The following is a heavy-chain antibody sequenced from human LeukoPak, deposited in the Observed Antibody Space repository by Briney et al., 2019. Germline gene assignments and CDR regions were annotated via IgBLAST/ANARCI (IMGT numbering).Heavy chain of an antibody. D-gene: IGHD3-10*01. CDR3: VAHCASGSLDY. Sequence: ASVKVSCKTSGYPFNTYGIIWVRQAPGQGLESMGWINTHNGNTNYAQKFQGRVTMTTDRPTSTAYMELTSLRNDDTAVYYCVAHCASGSLDYWGQGTLVTVSS. CDR2: INTHNGNT. V-gene: IGHV1-18*01. J-gene: IGHJ4*02. CDR1: GYPFNTYG.